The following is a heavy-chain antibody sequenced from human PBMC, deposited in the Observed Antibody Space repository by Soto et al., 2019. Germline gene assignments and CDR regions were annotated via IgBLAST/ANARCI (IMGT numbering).Heavy chain of an antibody. CDR3: AKDEGRFLKYYFNFDVDA. CDR1: GFTFSTYG. CDR2: ISYDGSNQ. D-gene: IGHD3-3*01. J-gene: IGHJ6*02. V-gene: IGHV3-30*18. Sequence: QVQLVESGGGLVQPGRSLKLSCAASGFTFSTYGMHWVRQSPGKGLEWVAVISYDGSNQYYRDSVRDSFTISRDNSRNTVYLQINSLREEDTAVYYCAKDEGRFLKYYFNFDVDAWGRGTTVTVS.